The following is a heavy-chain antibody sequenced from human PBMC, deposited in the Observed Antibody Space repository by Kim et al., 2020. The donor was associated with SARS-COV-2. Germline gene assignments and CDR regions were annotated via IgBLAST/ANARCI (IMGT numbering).Heavy chain of an antibody. CDR3: AKDYGSGSYYKGGDY. V-gene: IGHV3-23*01. Sequence: GGSLRLSCAASGFTFSSYAMSWVRQAPGKGLEWVSAISGSGGSTYYADSVKGRFTISRDNSKNTLYLQMNSLRAEDTAVYYCAKDYGSGSYYKGGDYWGQGTLVTVSS. J-gene: IGHJ4*02. CDR2: ISGSGGST. CDR1: GFTFSSYA. D-gene: IGHD3-10*01.